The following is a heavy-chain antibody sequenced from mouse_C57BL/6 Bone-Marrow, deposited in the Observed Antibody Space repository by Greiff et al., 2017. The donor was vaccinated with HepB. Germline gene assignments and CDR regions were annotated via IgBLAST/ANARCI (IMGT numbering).Heavy chain of an antibody. CDR3: ARESGNGDY. J-gene: IGHJ2*01. V-gene: IGHV1-26*01. CDR1: GYTFTDYY. D-gene: IGHD2-10*02. CDR2: INPNNGGT. Sequence: VQLQQSGPELVKPGASVKISCKASGYTFTDYYMNWVKQSHGKSLEWIGDINPNNGGTSYNQKFKGKATLTVDKSSSTAYMELRSLTSEDSAVYYCARESGNGDYWGQGTTLTVSS.